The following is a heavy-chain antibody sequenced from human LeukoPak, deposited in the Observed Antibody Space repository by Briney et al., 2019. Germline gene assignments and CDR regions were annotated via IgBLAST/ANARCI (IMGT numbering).Heavy chain of an antibody. D-gene: IGHD6-13*01. V-gene: IGHV4-34*01. CDR1: GGSFSGYY. J-gene: IGHJ5*02. CDR3: ARVAAAGRNWFDP. Sequence: PSETLSLTCAVYGGSFSGYYWSWIRQPPGKGLEWIGEINHSGSTNYNPSLKSRVTISVDTSKNQFSLKLSSVTAADTAVNYCARVAAAGRNWFDPWGQGTLVTVSS. CDR2: INHSGST.